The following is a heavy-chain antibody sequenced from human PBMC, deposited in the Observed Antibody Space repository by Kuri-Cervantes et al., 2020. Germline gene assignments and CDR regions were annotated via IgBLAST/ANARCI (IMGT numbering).Heavy chain of an antibody. J-gene: IGHJ6*02. D-gene: IGHD3-10*01. CDR2: INPSGGST. CDR1: GYTFTSYY. CDR3: ARDKGFGELSQYGMDV. Sequence: ASVKVSCKASGYTFTSYYMHWVRQAPGQGLEWMGIINPSGGSTSYAQKFQGRVTMTRDTSTSTVYMELSSLRSEDTAVYYCARDKGFGELSQYGMDVWGQGTTVTVSS. V-gene: IGHV1-46*01.